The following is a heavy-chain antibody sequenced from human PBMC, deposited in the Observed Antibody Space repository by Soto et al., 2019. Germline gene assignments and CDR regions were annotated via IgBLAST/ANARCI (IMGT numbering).Heavy chain of an antibody. CDR3: ARAKDYGDPLITGYYYGMDV. CDR2: IIPIFGTA. CDR1: GGTFISYA. Sequence: QVQLVQSGAEVKKPGSSVKVSCKASGGTFISYAISWVRQAPGQGLEWMGGIIPIFGTANYAQKFQGRVTITADESTSTAYMELSSLRSEDTAVYYCARAKDYGDPLITGYYYGMDVWGQGTTVTVSS. D-gene: IGHD4-17*01. V-gene: IGHV1-69*01. J-gene: IGHJ6*02.